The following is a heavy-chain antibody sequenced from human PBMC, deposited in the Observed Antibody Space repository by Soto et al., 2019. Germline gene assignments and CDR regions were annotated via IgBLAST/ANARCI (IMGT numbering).Heavy chain of an antibody. CDR1: GYTFSLFA. V-gene: IGHV1-3*01. CDR2: INAGNGYT. CDR3: ARAARYSDSSGFYY. Sequence: ASVKVSCKASGYTFSLFAIHWVRQAPGQRLEWMGWINAGNGYTKYSQRFQGRVTISRDTSATTVYMEVSSLRSEDTAVYYCARAARYSDSSGFYYWGQGAVVTVSS. J-gene: IGHJ4*02. D-gene: IGHD3-22*01.